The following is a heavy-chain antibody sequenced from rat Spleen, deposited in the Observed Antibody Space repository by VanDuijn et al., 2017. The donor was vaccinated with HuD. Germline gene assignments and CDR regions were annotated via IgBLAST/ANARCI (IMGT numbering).Heavy chain of an antibody. J-gene: IGHJ2*01. V-gene: IGHV2-47*01. CDR1: GFSLSNYG. CDR3: ASRGRTY. CDR2: ILINGGT. Sequence: QVQLKESGPGLVQPSQTLSLTCTVSGFSLSNYGVSWIRQPPGKGLEWMGVILINGGTDYNSAIKSRLSISRDTSKSQVFLKLNSLQTEDTAMYFCASRGRTYWGQGVMVTVSS.